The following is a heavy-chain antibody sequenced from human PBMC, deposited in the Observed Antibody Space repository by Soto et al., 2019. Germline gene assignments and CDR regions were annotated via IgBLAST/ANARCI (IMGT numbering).Heavy chain of an antibody. Sequence: QVQLVQSGAEVKKPGSSVTVSCKASGGTFSSYSISWVLQSPVQGLEWMGGLIPIFGTATYAQKFQGRVTITAEESTSTDYMERSSLRSEDTAVYYCARGRTVTTLGYYYYGMDVWGQGTTVTVSS. D-gene: IGHD4-4*01. CDR2: LIPIFGTA. J-gene: IGHJ6*02. V-gene: IGHV1-69*01. CDR1: GGTFSSYS. CDR3: ARGRTVTTLGYYYYGMDV.